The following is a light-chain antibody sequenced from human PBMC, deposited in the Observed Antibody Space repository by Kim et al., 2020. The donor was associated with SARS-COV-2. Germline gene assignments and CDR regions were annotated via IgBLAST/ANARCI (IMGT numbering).Light chain of an antibody. CDR3: QQVNSFPRT. J-gene: IGKJ1*01. Sequence: DIQLTQSPSFLSASVGDRVTITCRASQGISSYLAWYQQKPGKAPKLLIYSASTLQSGVPSRFSGSGSGTDFTLTISSLQPEDFATYYCQQVNSFPRTFGQGTKVDIK. CDR2: SAS. V-gene: IGKV1-9*01. CDR1: QGISSY.